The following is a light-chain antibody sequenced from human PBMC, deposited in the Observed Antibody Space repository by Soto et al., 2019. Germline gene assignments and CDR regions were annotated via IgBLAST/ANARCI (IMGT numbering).Light chain of an antibody. J-gene: IGLJ3*02. V-gene: IGLV2-11*01. Sequence: QSVLTQPRSVSGSPGQSVTISCTGTSNDVGAYNYVTWYQQYPGKAPKLMIYDVSYRPSGVPDRFSGSKSGNTASLTISGLQAEDEADYYCCSYAGSNNFYFVFGGGTKLTVL. CDR2: DVS. CDR1: SNDVGAYNY. CDR3: CSYAGSNNFYFV.